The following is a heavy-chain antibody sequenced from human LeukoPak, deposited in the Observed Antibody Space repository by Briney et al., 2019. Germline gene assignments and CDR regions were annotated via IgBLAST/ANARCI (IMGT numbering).Heavy chain of an antibody. CDR3: ARDYGYCNGGSCYSVGAKVFDY. V-gene: IGHV1-2*02. D-gene: IGHD2-15*01. CDR1: GYTFTGYY. J-gene: IGHJ4*02. Sequence: GASVKVSCKASGYTFTGYYMHWVRQAPGQGLEWMGWINPNSGGTNYAQKFQGRVTMTRDTSISTAYMELSRLRSDDTAVYYCARDYGYCNGGSCYSVGAKVFDYWGQGTLVTVSS. CDR2: INPNSGGT.